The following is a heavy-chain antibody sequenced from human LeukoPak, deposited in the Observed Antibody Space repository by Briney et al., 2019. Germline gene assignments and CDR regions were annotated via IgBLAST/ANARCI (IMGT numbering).Heavy chain of an antibody. Sequence: SETLSLTCSVSGDSFNSGGYYWNWIRQFPGRGLEWIGYIQYSGSTHYNTSLKSRVTISVDTSKTQFSLKMTSLTAADTAVYYCARLAMVRGLDIWGQGTMVIVSS. CDR3: ARLAMVRGLDI. D-gene: IGHD3-10*01. CDR2: IQYSGST. CDR1: GDSFNSGGYY. V-gene: IGHV4-31*03. J-gene: IGHJ3*02.